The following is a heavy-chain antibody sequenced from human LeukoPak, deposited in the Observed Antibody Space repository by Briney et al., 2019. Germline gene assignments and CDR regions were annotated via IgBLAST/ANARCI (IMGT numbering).Heavy chain of an antibody. J-gene: IGHJ4*02. Sequence: GSLRLSCAASGFTFSNYAMTWVRQAPGKGLEWVSAISAGGGSTYYADSVKGRFTISRDNSKNTLYLQMNSLRAEDTAVYYCAKGSGWYDYWGQGTLVTVSS. D-gene: IGHD6-19*01. V-gene: IGHV3-23*01. CDR1: GFTFSNYA. CDR2: ISAGGGST. CDR3: AKGSGWYDY.